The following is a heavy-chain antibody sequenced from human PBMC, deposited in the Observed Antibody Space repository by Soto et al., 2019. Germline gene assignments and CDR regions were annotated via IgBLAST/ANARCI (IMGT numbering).Heavy chain of an antibody. CDR1: GVSITNHY. V-gene: IGHV4-59*11. D-gene: IGHD6-13*01. J-gene: IGHJ5*02. Sequence: KASETLSLTCTVSGVSITNHYWTWIRQPPGKGLEWIGNIHYSGSTNYSPSLKSRVIISVDTSEKQSSLKLSSVTTADTAVYYCARLAQQKAVRPFDPWGQGTLVTVSS. CDR2: IHYSGST. CDR3: ARLAQQKAVRPFDP.